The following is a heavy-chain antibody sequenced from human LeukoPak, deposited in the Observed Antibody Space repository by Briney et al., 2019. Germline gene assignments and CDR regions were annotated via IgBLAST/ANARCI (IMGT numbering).Heavy chain of an antibody. D-gene: IGHD6-13*01. CDR3: ARGLSGAAAATVFDY. CDR1: GGSISSGGYY. J-gene: IGHJ4*02. V-gene: IGHV4-31*03. Sequence: SQTLSLTCTVSGGSISSGGYYWSWIRQHPGKGLEWIGEINHSGSTNYNPSLKSRVTISVDTSKNQFSLKLSSVTAADTAVYYCARGLSGAAAATVFDYWGQGTLVTVSS. CDR2: INHSGST.